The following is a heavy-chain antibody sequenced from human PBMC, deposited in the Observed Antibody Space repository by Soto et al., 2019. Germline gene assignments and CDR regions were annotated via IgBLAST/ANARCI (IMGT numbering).Heavy chain of an antibody. D-gene: IGHD2-15*01. Sequence: GGTLRLSCAASGISFSTYNMDWVRQAPGKGPEWIAYISTTSFTIYYADSVKGRFTISRDNDRNSLYLEMNSLRDEDTAVYYCARDRCYDGTCYSASDSWGQGTLVTVSS. J-gene: IGHJ5*01. CDR3: ARDRCYDGTCYSASDS. CDR2: ISTTSFTI. CDR1: GISFSTYN. V-gene: IGHV3-48*02.